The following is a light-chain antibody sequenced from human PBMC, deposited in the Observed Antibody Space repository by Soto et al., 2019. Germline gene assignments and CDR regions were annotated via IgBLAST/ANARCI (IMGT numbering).Light chain of an antibody. Sequence: EVVMTQSPGAVSVSPGDSATLSCRASQSVTSNVAWYQQRPGQAPRLLIYRASARATGVQARFSGSGSGTEFTLTIRSLQSEDFGIYYCQQYDYWWTFGQGTKVDIK. J-gene: IGKJ1*01. CDR1: QSVTSN. CDR2: RAS. V-gene: IGKV3-15*01. CDR3: QQYDYWWT.